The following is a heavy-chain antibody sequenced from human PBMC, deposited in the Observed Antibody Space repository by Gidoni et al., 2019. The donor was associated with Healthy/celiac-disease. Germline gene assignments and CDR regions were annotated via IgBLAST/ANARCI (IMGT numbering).Heavy chain of an antibody. J-gene: IGHJ4*02. CDR1: GFTLSSSA. CDR2: ISYDGSNK. CDR3: ARVALTLYYYDSSGTDFDY. Sequence: QVQLVESGGGVVQPGRSLRLSCAPSGFTLSSSAMHWVRQAPGKGLEWVAVISYDGSNKYYADSVKGRFTISRDNSKNTLYLQMNSLRAEDTAVYYCARVALTLYYYDSSGTDFDYWGQGTLVTVSS. V-gene: IGHV3-30*01. D-gene: IGHD3-22*01.